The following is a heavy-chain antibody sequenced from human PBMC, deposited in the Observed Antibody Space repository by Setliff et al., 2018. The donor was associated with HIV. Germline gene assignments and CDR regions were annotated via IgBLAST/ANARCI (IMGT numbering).Heavy chain of an antibody. CDR3: ARLGAEDFSDYDWVDY. D-gene: IGHD5-12*01. V-gene: IGHV4-34*01. Sequence: SETLSLTCAVYGGSFSGYSWNWIRQSPGKGLEWIGEINFSGGTNYNPSLKSRVTISVDTSKNQFSLNLNSVTAADTAVYYCARLGAEDFSDYDWVDYWGQGTLVTVSS. CDR2: INFSGGT. CDR1: GGSFSGYS. J-gene: IGHJ4*02.